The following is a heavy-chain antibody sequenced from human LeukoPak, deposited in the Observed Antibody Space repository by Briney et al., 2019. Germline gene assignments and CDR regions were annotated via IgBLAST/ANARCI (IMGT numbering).Heavy chain of an antibody. CDR1: GFTFSSYA. CDR2: ISGTGGST. J-gene: IGHJ4*02. CDR3: VAVMDLDY. V-gene: IGHV3-23*01. D-gene: IGHD2-8*01. Sequence: PGGSLRLSCAASGFTFSSYAMNWVRQAPGKGLEWVSTISGTGGSTYYADSVKGRFTISRDNAKNSLYLQMNSLRAEDTAVYYCVAVMDLDYWGQGTLVTVSS.